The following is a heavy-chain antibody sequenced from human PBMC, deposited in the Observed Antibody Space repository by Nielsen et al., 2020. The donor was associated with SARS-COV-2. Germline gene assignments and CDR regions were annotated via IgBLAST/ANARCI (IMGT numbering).Heavy chain of an antibody. Sequence: SVKVSGKASGGTFSSYAISWVRQAPGQGLEWMGGIIPIFGTANYAQKFQGRVTITADKSTSTAYMELSSLRSEDTAVYYCARAGGYSSGWYPFDYWGQGTLVTVSS. J-gene: IGHJ4*02. V-gene: IGHV1-69*06. CDR1: GGTFSSYA. D-gene: IGHD6-19*01. CDR2: IIPIFGTA. CDR3: ARAGGYSSGWYPFDY.